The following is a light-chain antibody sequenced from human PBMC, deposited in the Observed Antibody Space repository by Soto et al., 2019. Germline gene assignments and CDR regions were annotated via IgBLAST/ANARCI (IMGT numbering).Light chain of an antibody. V-gene: IGKV3-15*01. CDR1: ETVRTN. CDR3: QQYYNWPAYT. CDR2: GAS. Sequence: MTQSPVTLSVSPGERVTLSCRASETVRTNLAWFQQKPGQTPRLLIFGASTRATGIPTRFTGSGSETEFTLTIDSLQSEDLAVYYCQQYYNWPAYTFGQGTKLEI. J-gene: IGKJ2*01.